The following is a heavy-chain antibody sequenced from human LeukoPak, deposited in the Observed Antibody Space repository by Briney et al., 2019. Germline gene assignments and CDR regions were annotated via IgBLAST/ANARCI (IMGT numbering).Heavy chain of an antibody. Sequence: ASVKVSCKASGYTFTSYGISWVRQAPGQGLEWMGWISAYNGNTNYAQKLQGGVTMTTDTSTSTAYMELRSLRSDDTAVYYCARYYEGWGYCSGGSCYRAYYGMDVWGQGTTVTVSS. V-gene: IGHV1-18*01. CDR3: ARYYEGWGYCSGGSCYRAYYGMDV. CDR2: ISAYNGNT. D-gene: IGHD2-15*01. CDR1: GYTFTSYG. J-gene: IGHJ6*02.